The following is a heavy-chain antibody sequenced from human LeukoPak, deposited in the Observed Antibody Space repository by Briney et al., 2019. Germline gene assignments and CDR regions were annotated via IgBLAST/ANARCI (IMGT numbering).Heavy chain of an antibody. CDR1: GFSLSTSGVG. J-gene: IGHJ4*02. CDR2: IYWNDDK. Sequence: SGPTLVNPTQTLTLTCTFSGFSLSTSGVGVGWVRQPPGKALEWLALIYWNDDKRYSPSLKTRLTITKDTSKNQVVLTMTNMDPVDTATYYCAHGAYDSSGFRVHYFDYWGQGTLVTVSS. V-gene: IGHV2-5*01. D-gene: IGHD3-22*01. CDR3: AHGAYDSSGFRVHYFDY.